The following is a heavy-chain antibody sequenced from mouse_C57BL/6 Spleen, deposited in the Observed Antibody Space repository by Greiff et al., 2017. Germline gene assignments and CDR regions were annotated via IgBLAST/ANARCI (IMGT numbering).Heavy chain of an antibody. CDR2: IRSKSNNYAT. J-gene: IGHJ3*01. V-gene: IGHV10-1*01. Sequence: EVHLVESGGGLVQPKGSLKLSCAASGFSFNTYAMNWVRQAPGKGLEWVARIRSKSNNYATYYADSVKDRFTISRDDSESMLYLQMNNLKTEDTAMYYCVRHGYGSSYGFAYWGQGTLVTVSA. CDR1: GFSFNTYA. D-gene: IGHD1-1*01. CDR3: VRHGYGSSYGFAY.